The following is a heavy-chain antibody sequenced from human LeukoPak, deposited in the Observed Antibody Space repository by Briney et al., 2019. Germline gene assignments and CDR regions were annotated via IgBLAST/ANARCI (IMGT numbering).Heavy chain of an antibody. J-gene: IGHJ4*02. D-gene: IGHD3-10*01. V-gene: IGHV1-2*02. CDR2: INPNSGGT. CDR3: ARLAPAGSGSYFDY. CDR1: GYTFTGYY. Sequence: GASVEVSCKASGYTFTGYYMHWVRQAPGQGLEWMGWINPNSGGTNYAQKFQGRVTMTRDTSISTAYMELSRLRSDDTAVYYCARLAPAGSGSYFDYWGQGTLVTVSS.